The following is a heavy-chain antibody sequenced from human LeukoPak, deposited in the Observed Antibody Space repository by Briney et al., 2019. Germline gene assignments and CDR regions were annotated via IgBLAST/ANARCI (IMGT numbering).Heavy chain of an antibody. Sequence: SETLSFTCAVSGGSISSNNWWSWVRQPPGKGLEWIGEIYHSGGTTYNPSLKSRVTISVDKSKNQFSLELSSVAAADTAVYFCARKDSNYGGFDYWGQGTLVTVSS. V-gene: IGHV4-4*02. CDR1: GGSISSNNW. CDR3: ARKDSNYGGFDY. J-gene: IGHJ4*02. CDR2: IYHSGGT. D-gene: IGHD4-11*01.